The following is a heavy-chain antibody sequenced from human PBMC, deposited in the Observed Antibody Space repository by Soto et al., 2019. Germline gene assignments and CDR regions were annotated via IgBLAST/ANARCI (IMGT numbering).Heavy chain of an antibody. D-gene: IGHD5-12*01. CDR3: TRDRRDGYNLSPPSLLDY. V-gene: IGHV3-49*03. Sequence: PGGSLRLSCTASGFTFGDYAMSWFRQAPGKGLEWVGFIRSKAYGGTTEYAASVKGRFTISRDDSKSIAYLQMNSLKTEDTAVYYCTRDRRDGYNLSPPSLLDYWGQGTLVTVSS. J-gene: IGHJ4*02. CDR2: IRSKAYGGTT. CDR1: GFTFGDYA.